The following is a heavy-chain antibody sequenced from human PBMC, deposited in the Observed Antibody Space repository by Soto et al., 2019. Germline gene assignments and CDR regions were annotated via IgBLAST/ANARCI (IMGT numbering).Heavy chain of an antibody. Sequence: SETLSLTCTVPGGSISSNYWTWIRQPPGKGLEWIGYVYNSGSTNYNPSLKSRVTISEDTSKSQFSLKVNSMTAADTAVYYCARYRREAVAGYTLDNWGQGILVTVSS. D-gene: IGHD6-13*01. V-gene: IGHV4-59*01. J-gene: IGHJ4*02. CDR2: VYNSGST. CDR3: ARYRREAVAGYTLDN. CDR1: GGSISSNY.